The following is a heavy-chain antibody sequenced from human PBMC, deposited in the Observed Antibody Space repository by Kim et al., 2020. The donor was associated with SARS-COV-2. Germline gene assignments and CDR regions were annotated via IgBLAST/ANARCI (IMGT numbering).Heavy chain of an antibody. J-gene: IGHJ3*02. Sequence: SETLSLTCTVSGGSISSSSYYWGWIRQPPGKGLEWVGSIYDSGSTYYNPSPKSRVTISVDTTKNQFSLKQSSVTAADTAVYYCARHEGSVDSFDIWGQGTMVTVSS. CDR2: IYDSGST. CDR3: ARHEGSVDSFDI. CDR1: GGSISSSSYY. V-gene: IGHV4-39*01.